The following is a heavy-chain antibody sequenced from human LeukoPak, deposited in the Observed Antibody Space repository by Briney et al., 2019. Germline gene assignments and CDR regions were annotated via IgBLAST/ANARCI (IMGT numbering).Heavy chain of an antibody. D-gene: IGHD1-1*01. J-gene: IGHJ4*02. V-gene: IGHV3-30*18. CDR2: ISYDGSNK. CDR1: GFTFSSYG. CDR3: AKANWVSNADAVW. Sequence: GGSLRLSCAASGFTFSSYGMHWVRQAPGKGLEWVAVISYDGSNKYYADSVKGRFTISRDDSRNTVFLQLNNLRVEDTAMYYCAKANWVSNADAVWWGQGTQVTVSS.